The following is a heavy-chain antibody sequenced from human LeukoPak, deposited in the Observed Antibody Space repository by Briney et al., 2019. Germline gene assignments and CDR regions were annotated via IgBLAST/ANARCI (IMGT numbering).Heavy chain of an antibody. CDR1: GYTFTAYY. Sequence: VKVSCKASGYTFTAYYVHWVRQAPGQGLEWMGRINANSGGTNFAQRFQGRVTMTRDTPISTAYMELSRLRSDDTAVYYCARERRFGELLLFDYWGQGTLVTVSS. J-gene: IGHJ4*02. V-gene: IGHV1-2*06. D-gene: IGHD3-10*01. CDR2: INANSGGT. CDR3: ARERRFGELLLFDY.